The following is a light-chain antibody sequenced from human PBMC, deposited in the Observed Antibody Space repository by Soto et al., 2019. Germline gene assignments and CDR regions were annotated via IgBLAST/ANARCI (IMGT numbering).Light chain of an antibody. CDR2: DAS. CDR1: QSVSSQ. V-gene: IGKV3-11*01. Sequence: EIVLTQSPATLSLSPGERATLSCRASQSVSSQLAWYQQKPGQAPRLLIHDASNRATGIPARFSGSGSGTDFTLTICSLEPEDFAVYYCQQRSNWPPQYTFGQGTKLEIK. J-gene: IGKJ2*01. CDR3: QQRSNWPPQYT.